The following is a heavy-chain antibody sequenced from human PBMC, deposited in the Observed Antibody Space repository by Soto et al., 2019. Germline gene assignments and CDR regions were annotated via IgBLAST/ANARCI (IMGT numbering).Heavy chain of an antibody. Sequence: QLQLVQSAAEVKKPGASVRVSCKAYGYPFIKYGISWIRQAPEQGLEWMGWIKVDSGYTNYAQKFQGRVTMTADTSSYTAFMELRRLRLDDTAVYFCATSYETGFDPWGQGTVVSVSS. D-gene: IGHD5-12*01. J-gene: IGHJ5*02. CDR2: IKVDSGYT. CDR3: ATSYETGFDP. V-gene: IGHV1-18*04. CDR1: GYPFIKYG.